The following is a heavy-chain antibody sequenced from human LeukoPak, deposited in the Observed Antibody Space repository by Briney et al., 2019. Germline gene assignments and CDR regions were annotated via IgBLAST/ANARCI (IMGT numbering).Heavy chain of an antibody. V-gene: IGHV3-23*01. CDR1: GLTFSSYG. D-gene: IGHD3-10*01. Sequence: GGSLRLSCAASGLTFSSYGMSWVRQAPGKGLEWVSTIGGSGDATYYADSVKGRFTISRDNSKNTLYLQMNSLRAEDTAVYYCAKDRMVGGGSNENYWGQGTLVTVSS. J-gene: IGHJ4*02. CDR3: AKDRMVGGGSNENY. CDR2: IGGSGDAT.